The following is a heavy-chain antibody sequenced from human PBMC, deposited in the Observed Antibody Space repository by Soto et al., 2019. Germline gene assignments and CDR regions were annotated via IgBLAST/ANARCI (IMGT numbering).Heavy chain of an antibody. CDR1: GFTISGYW. D-gene: IGHD2-2*01. Sequence: GGSLRLSCAASGFTISGYWMHWVRQAPGRGLTWVSRINGDGSITNYADSVRGRFTISRDNAKKRVYLQMNSLGAADTAVYYCARPYCSRLDSCFSPPDYWGQGTLVTVSS. J-gene: IGHJ4*02. V-gene: IGHV3-74*01. CDR3: ARPYCSRLDSCFSPPDY. CDR2: INGDGSIT.